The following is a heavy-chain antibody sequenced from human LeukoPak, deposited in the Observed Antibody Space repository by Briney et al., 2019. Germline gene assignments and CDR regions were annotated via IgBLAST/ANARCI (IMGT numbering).Heavy chain of an antibody. CDR2: INTNTGNP. Sequence: ALVKVSCKASGYTFTSYAMNWVRQAPGQGLEWMGWINTNTGNPTYAQGFRGRFVFSLDSSVSTAYLQISNLMPEDTAKYYCAREILRFDIWGQGTMVTVSS. V-gene: IGHV7-4-1*02. CDR3: AREILRFDI. CDR1: GYTFTSYA. J-gene: IGHJ3*02.